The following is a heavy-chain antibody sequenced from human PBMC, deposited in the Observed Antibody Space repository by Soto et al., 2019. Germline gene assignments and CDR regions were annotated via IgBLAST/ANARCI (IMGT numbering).Heavy chain of an antibody. CDR1: GGTFSSYA. CDR3: AGPTYYDILTGYGAFDI. Sequence: QVQLVQSGAEVKKPGSSVKVSCKASGGTFSSYAISWVRQAPGQGLEWMGGIIPIFGTANYAQKFQGRVTITADESTSTAYMALSSLRSEDTAVYYCAGPTYYDILTGYGAFDIWGQGTMVTVSS. CDR2: IIPIFGTA. J-gene: IGHJ3*02. V-gene: IGHV1-69*01. D-gene: IGHD3-9*01.